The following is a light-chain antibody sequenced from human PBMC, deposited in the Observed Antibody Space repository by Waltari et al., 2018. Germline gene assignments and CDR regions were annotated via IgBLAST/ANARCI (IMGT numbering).Light chain of an antibody. Sequence: SGVKQSPGTLSLSPGGRGTPPCRASQGVGRALAWYQQKPGQAPRLLIYGASNRATGIPDRFSGSGSGTDFSLTISSLEPEDFAVYYCQHYVRLPATFGQGTKVEI. CDR1: QGVGRA. J-gene: IGKJ1*01. CDR2: GAS. V-gene: IGKV3-20*01. CDR3: QHYVRLPAT.